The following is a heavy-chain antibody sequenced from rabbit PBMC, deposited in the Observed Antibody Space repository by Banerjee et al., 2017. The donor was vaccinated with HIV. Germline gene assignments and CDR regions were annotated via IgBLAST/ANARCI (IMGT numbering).Heavy chain of an antibody. Sequence: QSLQESGGGLFQPGGSLALTCTASGFTISSSYYMCWVRQAPGKGLEWIGCIGTVSGSTHYASWAKGRFTISKTSSTTVTLQMTSLTAADTATYFCARDLLDSSYGDLWGPGTLVTVS. CDR3: ARDLLDSSYGDL. V-gene: IGHV1S40*01. D-gene: IGHD8-1*01. J-gene: IGHJ4*01. CDR2: IGTVSGST. CDR1: GFTISSSYY.